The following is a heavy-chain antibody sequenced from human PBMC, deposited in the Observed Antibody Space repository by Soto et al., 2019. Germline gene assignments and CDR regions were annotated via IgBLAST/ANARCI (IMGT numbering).Heavy chain of an antibody. CDR2: ISSSGSST. Sequence: GGSLRLSCAASGFTFSSYSMNWVRQAPGKGLEWVSCISSSGSSTSYADSVKGRFTISRDNAKNTLYLQMNSLRAEDTAVYYCARDFAAGSGSYQYYYYGMDVWGQGTTVTVSS. D-gene: IGHD3-10*01. V-gene: IGHV3-48*04. CDR3: ARDFAAGSGSYQYYYYGMDV. CDR1: GFTFSSYS. J-gene: IGHJ6*02.